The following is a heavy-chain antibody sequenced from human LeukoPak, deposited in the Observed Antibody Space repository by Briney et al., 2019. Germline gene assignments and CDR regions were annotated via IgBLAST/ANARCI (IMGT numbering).Heavy chain of an antibody. Sequence: GESLKISCKGSGYSFSSYWIAWVRQMPGKGLEWMGIIYPGDSDTRYSPSFQGQATISADKSISTAYLQWSSLKASDTAMYYCARSPSSTSCPNPFRKCDNYYYYMDVWGKGTTVTISS. V-gene: IGHV5-51*01. D-gene: IGHD2-2*01. CDR3: ARSPSSTSCPNPFRKCDNYYYYMDV. CDR1: GYSFSSYW. CDR2: IYPGDSDT. J-gene: IGHJ6*03.